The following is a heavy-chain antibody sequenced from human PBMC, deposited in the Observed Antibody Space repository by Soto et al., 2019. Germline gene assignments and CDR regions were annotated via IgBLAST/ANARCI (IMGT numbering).Heavy chain of an antibody. V-gene: IGHV3-48*03. CDR3: ARVSLTVVTPPHHNWFDP. CDR2: ISSSGSTI. J-gene: IGHJ5*02. Sequence: PGGSLRLSCAASGFTFSSYEMNWVRQAPGKGLEWVSYISSSGSTIYYADSVKGRFTISRDNAKNSLYLQMNSLRAEDTAVYYCARVSLTVVTPPHHNWFDPWGQGTLVTVSS. D-gene: IGHD2-21*02. CDR1: GFTFSSYE.